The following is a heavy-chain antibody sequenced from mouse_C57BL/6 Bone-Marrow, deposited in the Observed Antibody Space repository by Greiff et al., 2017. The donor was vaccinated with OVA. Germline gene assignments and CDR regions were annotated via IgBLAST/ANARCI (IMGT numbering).Heavy chain of an antibody. CDR2: ISYDGSN. J-gene: IGHJ3*01. V-gene: IGHV3-6*01. CDR1: GYSITRGYY. Sequence: EVQLQESGPGLVKPSQSLSLTCSVTGYSITRGYYWNWIRQFPGNKLEWMGYISYDGSNNYNPSLKNRISITRDTSKNQFFLKLNSVTTEDTATYYCPRDPPGFAYWGQGTLVTVSA. CDR3: PRDPPGFAY.